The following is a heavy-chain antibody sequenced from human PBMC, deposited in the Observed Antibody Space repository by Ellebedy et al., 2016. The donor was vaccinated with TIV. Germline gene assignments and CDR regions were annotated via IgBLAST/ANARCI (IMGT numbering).Heavy chain of an antibody. J-gene: IGHJ4*02. CDR1: GFDFSGHW. CDR2: IYLVDSDT. CDR3: ARHPQVSTWSHFDF. V-gene: IGHV5-51*01. D-gene: IGHD5/OR15-5a*01. Sequence: GESLKISCQGSGFDFSGHWIGWVRQMPGKGLEWMGIIYLVDSDTRYSPSFQGQVTISADKSTSTAFLQWSSLKASDTAMYYCARHPQVSTWSHFDFWGPGTQVTVSS.